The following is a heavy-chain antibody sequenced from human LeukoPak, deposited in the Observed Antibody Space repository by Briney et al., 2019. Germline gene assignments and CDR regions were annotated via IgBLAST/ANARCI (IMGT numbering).Heavy chain of an antibody. D-gene: IGHD6-19*01. J-gene: IGHJ4*02. Sequence: GGSLRLSCAASGFSLSSYWLNWVRQAPGKGPESVANIEKDGSEKNYVDSVKGRFTISRDNAKNLVYLQMNSLRAEDTAVYYCVGGVGWLSDYWGQGTLVTVSS. CDR3: VGGVGWLSDY. CDR2: IEKDGSEK. CDR1: GFSLSSYW. V-gene: IGHV3-7*04.